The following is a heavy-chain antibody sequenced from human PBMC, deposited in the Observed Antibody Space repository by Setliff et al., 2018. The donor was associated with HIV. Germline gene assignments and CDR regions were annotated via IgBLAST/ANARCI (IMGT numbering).Heavy chain of an antibody. J-gene: IGHJ4*02. CDR3: GRGVLYGLSEY. CDR1: GDIPRHYG. D-gene: IGHD3-10*01. Sequence: GASVKVSCKASGDIPRHYGFNWVRQAPGQGLEWVGSVIPVFGEPRYAQRFQGRVTITADRSSNTAYMEIMSLRSDDTATYYCGRGVLYGLSEYWGPGSLVTVSS. V-gene: IGHV1-69*13. CDR2: VIPVFGEP.